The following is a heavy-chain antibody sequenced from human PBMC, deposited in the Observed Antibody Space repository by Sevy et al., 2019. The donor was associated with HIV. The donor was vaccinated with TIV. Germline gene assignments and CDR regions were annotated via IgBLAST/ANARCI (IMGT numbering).Heavy chain of an antibody. CDR3: ARGLYSGAESPPFDS. V-gene: IGHV4-59*01. D-gene: IGHD2-2*02. Sequence: SETLSLTCTVSGGSISSYYWNWIRQSPGKGLEWIGYIYYRGSTNYNPSLKSRGTISIETSKNQFSLNLTSVSAAETAVYYCARGLYSGAESPPFDSWGQGTMVTVSS. J-gene: IGHJ3*02. CDR1: GGSISSYY. CDR2: IYYRGST.